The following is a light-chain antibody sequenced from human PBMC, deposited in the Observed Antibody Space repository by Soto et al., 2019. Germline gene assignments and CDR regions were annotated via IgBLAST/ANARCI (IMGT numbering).Light chain of an antibody. CDR3: SSYTSSNTYV. J-gene: IGLJ1*01. V-gene: IGLV2-14*01. Sequence: QSALTQPASVSGSPGQSITISWTGTSSDVGDYNYVSWYQQHPGKAPKLMIYEVNNRPSGVSNRFSGSKSGNTASLTISGLQAEDEADYYCSSYTSSNTYVFGTGTKLTVL. CDR2: EVN. CDR1: SSDVGDYNY.